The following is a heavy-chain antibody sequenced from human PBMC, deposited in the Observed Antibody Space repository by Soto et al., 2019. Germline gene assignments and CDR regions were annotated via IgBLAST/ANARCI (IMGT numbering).Heavy chain of an antibody. CDR3: AKDKAKVTHKPNYMDV. CDR2: ISYDGSNK. J-gene: IGHJ6*03. V-gene: IGHV3-30*18. D-gene: IGHD2-21*02. Sequence: HPGGSLRLSCAASGFTFSSYGMHWVRQAPGKGLEWVAVISYDGSNKYYADSVKGRFTISRDNSKNTLYLQMNSLRAEDTAVYYCAKDKAKVTHKPNYMDVWGKGTTVTVSS. CDR1: GFTFSSYG.